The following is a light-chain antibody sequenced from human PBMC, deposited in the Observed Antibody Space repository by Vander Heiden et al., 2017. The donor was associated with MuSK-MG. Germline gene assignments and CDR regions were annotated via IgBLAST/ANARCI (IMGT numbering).Light chain of an antibody. J-gene: IGLJ2*01. Sequence: SVLTQPPSVSEAPRQRVTISCSGSSSNIGNNAVNWYQQLPGKAPKLLIYYDDLLPSGVSDRFSGSKSGTSASLAISGLQSEDEADYYCAAWDDSLNGVVFGGGTKRTVL. CDR1: SSNIGNNA. CDR3: AAWDDSLNGVV. CDR2: YDD. V-gene: IGLV1-36*01.